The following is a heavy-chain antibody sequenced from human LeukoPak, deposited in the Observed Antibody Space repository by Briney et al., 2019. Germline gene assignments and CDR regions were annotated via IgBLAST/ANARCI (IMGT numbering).Heavy chain of an antibody. J-gene: IGHJ4*02. Sequence: GGSLRLSCAASGFTFSSYGMHWVRQAPGKGLEWVAVIYYDGTNKYYADSVKGRFTISRDNSKNTLYLQMNSLRAEDTAVYYCARTYQYDRSGYYSYWGQGTLVTVSS. V-gene: IGHV3-33*01. D-gene: IGHD3-22*01. CDR1: GFTFSSYG. CDR3: ARTYQYDRSGYYSY. CDR2: IYYDGTNK.